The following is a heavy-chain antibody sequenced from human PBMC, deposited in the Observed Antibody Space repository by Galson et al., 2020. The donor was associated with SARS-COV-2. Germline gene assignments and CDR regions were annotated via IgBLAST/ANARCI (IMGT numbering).Heavy chain of an antibody. CDR1: GFTFSSYA. V-gene: IGHV3-30-3*01. CDR2: ISCDGSNK. J-gene: IGHJ4*02. CDR3: ARSGSGSYISRFDY. D-gene: IGHD1-26*01. Sequence: GGSLRLSCAASGFTFSSYAMHWVRQAPGKGLEWVAVISCDGSNKYYADSVKGRFTISRDNSKNTLYLQMNSLRAEDTAVYYCARSGSGSYISRFDYWGQGTLVTVSS.